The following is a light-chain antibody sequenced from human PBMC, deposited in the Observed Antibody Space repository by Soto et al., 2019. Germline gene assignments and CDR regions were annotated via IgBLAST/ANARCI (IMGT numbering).Light chain of an antibody. V-gene: IGKV1-5*03. CDR1: QSISSW. J-gene: IGKJ2*01. Sequence: DIQMTQSPSTLSASVGDRVTITCRASQSISSWLAWYQQKPGKAPKLLIYKASSLESGVPSRFSGSGSGTEFTLTISSLQPDDSATYYCQQYESMYTFGQGTKLEIK. CDR2: KAS. CDR3: QQYESMYT.